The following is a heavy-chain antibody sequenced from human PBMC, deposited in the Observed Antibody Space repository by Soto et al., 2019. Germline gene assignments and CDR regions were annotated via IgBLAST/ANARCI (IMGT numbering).Heavy chain of an antibody. CDR2: IIPIFGTA. CDR3: AIRYSCSWYGVPSYYGMDV. D-gene: IGHD6-13*01. J-gene: IGHJ6*02. Sequence: ASVKVSCKASGGTFSSYAISWVRQAPGQGLEWMGGIIPIFGTANYAQKFQGRVTITADESTSTAYMELSSLRSEDTAVYYCAIRYSCSWYGVPSYYGMDVWGQGTTVTVSS. V-gene: IGHV1-69*13. CDR1: GGTFSSYA.